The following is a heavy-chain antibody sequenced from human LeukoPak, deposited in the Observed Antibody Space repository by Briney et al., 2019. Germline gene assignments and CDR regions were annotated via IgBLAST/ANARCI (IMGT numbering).Heavy chain of an antibody. J-gene: IGHJ4*02. CDR2: TSYSEGT. CDR3: ARVGYGDYGADY. Sequence: SETLSLTCTVSGGSVSRGGYYWNWIRQHPGKGLEWIGFTSYSEGTYYNPSLKSRVTISVDRSKNQFSLKLSSVTAADTAVYYCARVGYGDYGADYWGQGTLVTVSS. CDR1: GGSVSRGGYY. D-gene: IGHD4-17*01. V-gene: IGHV4-30-2*01.